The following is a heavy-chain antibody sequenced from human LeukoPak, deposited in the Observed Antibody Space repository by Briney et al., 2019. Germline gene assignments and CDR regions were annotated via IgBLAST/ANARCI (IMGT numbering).Heavy chain of an antibody. CDR3: ATDRYYTMNI. Sequence: PGRSLRLSCAASGFTFSSYAMHWVRQAPGKGLEWVAVISYDGSNKYYADSVKGRFTISRDNAKNTLCLQMNSLRLDDTAVYYCATDRYYTMNIWGQGTTVTVSS. CDR1: GFTFSSYA. J-gene: IGHJ6*02. V-gene: IGHV3-30-3*01. CDR2: ISYDGSNK.